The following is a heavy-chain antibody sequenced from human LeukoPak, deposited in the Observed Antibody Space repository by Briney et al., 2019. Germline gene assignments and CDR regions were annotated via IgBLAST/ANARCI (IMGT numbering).Heavy chain of an antibody. CDR2: NIPIFGTA. Sequence: ASVKVSCKASGGTFSSYAISWVRQAPGQGLEWMGGNIPIFGTANYAQKFQGRVTITADESTSTAYMELSSLRSEDTAVYYCARGRIGRIVVVPAAMRPPYYYGMDVWGKGTTVTVSS. V-gene: IGHV1-69*13. CDR1: GGTFSSYA. CDR3: ARGRIGRIVVVPAAMRPPYYYGMDV. D-gene: IGHD2-2*01. J-gene: IGHJ6*04.